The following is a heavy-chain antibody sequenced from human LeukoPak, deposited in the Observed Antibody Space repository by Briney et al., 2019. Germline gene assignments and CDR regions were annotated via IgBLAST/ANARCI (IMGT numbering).Heavy chain of an antibody. CDR1: GFTFSSYA. CDR2: ISGSGGST. J-gene: IGHJ4*02. V-gene: IGHV3-23*01. CDR3: AKDVGYCSSTSCYIFDY. D-gene: IGHD2-2*02. Sequence: GGSLRLSCAASGFTFSSYAMSWVRQAPGKGLEWISAISGSGGSTYYADSVKGRFTISRDNSKNTLYLQMNSLRAEDTAVYYCAKDVGYCSSTSCYIFDYWGQGTLVTVSS.